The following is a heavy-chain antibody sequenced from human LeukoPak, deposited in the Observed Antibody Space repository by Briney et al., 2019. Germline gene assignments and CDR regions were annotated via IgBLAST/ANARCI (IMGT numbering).Heavy chain of an antibody. D-gene: IGHD5/OR15-5a*01. CDR3: TREEGSTDH. CDR2: TNGDGSET. Sequence: GGSLRLSCAASGFTLSNHWMHWVRQAPGKGLVWVSHTNGDGSETNYADSVRGRFTISRDNAKNTLYLQMNSLRVDDTAVYYCTREEGSTDHWGQGTLVTVSS. J-gene: IGHJ4*02. V-gene: IGHV3-74*01. CDR1: GFTLSNHW.